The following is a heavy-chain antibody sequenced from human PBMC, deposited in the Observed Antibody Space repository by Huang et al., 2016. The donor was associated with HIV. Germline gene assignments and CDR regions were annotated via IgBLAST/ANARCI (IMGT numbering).Heavy chain of an antibody. CDR3: ARSEVLVTAVPFDH. CDR2: TDPADPDT. V-gene: IGHV5-51*03. J-gene: IGHJ4*02. D-gene: IGHD2-21*02. CDR1: GYSFTNYW. Sequence: EVQLVQSEAEVKKPGESLKISCRGSGYSFTNYWIGWVRQRPGEGLEWMGVTDPADPDTRYSPSFQGQVTFSADKSTRTAYLQWSSLQASDTAIYYCARSEVLVTAVPFDHWGQGTLVTVSS.